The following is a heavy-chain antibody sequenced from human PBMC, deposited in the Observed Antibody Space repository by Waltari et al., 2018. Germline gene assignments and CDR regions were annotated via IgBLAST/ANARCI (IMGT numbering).Heavy chain of an antibody. J-gene: IGHJ4*02. CDR1: GFSFRIYD. D-gene: IGHD6-6*01. CDR3: AKSLYRSSSHIDY. Sequence: QVQLVESGGGVVQSGSSLSLSCSAAGFSFRIYDMHWVRQAPGKGLEWLTVITYDGSNRYYADSLKGRFTISRDNSKNTVYLQMNNLRIDDSAVYYCAKSLYRSSSHIDYWGQGTLVTVSS. CDR2: ITYDGSNR. V-gene: IGHV3-30*18.